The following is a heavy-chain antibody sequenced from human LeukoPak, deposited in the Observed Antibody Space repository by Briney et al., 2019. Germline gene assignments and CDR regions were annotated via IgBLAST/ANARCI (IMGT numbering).Heavy chain of an antibody. V-gene: IGHV3-21*01. CDR3: ARDRSYYDSSGYYARYYYGMDV. CDR2: ISSSSSYI. J-gene: IGHJ6*02. D-gene: IGHD3-22*01. Sequence: PGGSLRLSCAASGFTFSSYSMNWVRQAPGKGLEWVSSISSSSSYIYYADSVKGRFTISRDNAKNSLYLQMNSLRAEDTAVYYCARDRSYYDSSGYYARYYYGMDVWGQGTTVTVSS. CDR1: GFTFSSYS.